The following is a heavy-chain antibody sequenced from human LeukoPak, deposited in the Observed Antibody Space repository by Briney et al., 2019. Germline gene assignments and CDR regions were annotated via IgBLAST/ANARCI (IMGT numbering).Heavy chain of an antibody. D-gene: IGHD2-2*02. CDR2: ISAYNGNT. J-gene: IGHJ4*02. CDR1: GYTFTSYG. Sequence: ASVKVSCKASGYTFTSYGISWVRQAPGQGLEWMGWISAYNGNTNYAQKLQGRVTMTRDTSTSTVYMELSSLRSEDTAVYYCARDPTHTAAIPSYYFDYWGQGTLVTVSS. CDR3: ARDPTHTAAIPSYYFDY. V-gene: IGHV1-18*01.